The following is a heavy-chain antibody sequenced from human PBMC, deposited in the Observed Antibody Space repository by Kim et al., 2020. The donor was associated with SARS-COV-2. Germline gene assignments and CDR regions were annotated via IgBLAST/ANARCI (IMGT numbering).Heavy chain of an antibody. J-gene: IGHJ6*02. V-gene: IGHV1-46*01. CDR1: GYTFTSYY. Sequence: ASVKVSCKASGYTFTSYYMHWVRQAPGQGLEWMGIINPSGGSTSYAQKFQGRVTMTRDTSTSTVYMELSSLRSEDTAVYYCATYDYGDYSPYYYGMDVWGQGTTVTVSS. D-gene: IGHD4-17*01. CDR2: INPSGGST. CDR3: ATYDYGDYSPYYYGMDV.